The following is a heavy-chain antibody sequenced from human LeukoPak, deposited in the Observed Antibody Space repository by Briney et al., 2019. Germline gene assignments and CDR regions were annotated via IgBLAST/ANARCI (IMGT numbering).Heavy chain of an antibody. CDR3: AKWGDYDVLTGYYVSDY. J-gene: IGHJ4*02. V-gene: IGHV3-23*01. Sequence: PGASPRLSCAASGFTFSNYAMSWVRQAPGKGLEWVSAITGSGGNTYYADSVKGRFTISRDNSKNTVFLQMNSLRAEDTVVYYCAKWGDYDVLTGYYVSDYWGQGTLVTVSS. D-gene: IGHD3-9*01. CDR1: GFTFSNYA. CDR2: ITGSGGNT.